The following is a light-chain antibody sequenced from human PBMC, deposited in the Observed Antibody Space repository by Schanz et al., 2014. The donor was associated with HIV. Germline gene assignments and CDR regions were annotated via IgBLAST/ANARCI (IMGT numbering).Light chain of an antibody. CDR2: DGY. CDR1: NSDVGGYDY. CDR3: GSYAGSSTSVV. V-gene: IGLV2-11*01. J-gene: IGLJ2*01. Sequence: QSVLTQPRSVSGSPGQSVTISCTGTNSDVGGYDYVSWYQQYPGKAPKLMIYDGYKRPSGVSNRFSGSKSGNTASLTISGLQAEDEADYYCGSYAGSSTSVVFGGGTKLTVL.